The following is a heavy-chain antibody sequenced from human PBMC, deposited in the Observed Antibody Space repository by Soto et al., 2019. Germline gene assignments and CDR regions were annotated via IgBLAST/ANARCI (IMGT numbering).Heavy chain of an antibody. V-gene: IGHV3-23*01. J-gene: IGHJ4*02. CDR1: GFSFTNFA. CDR2: IGASGDIT. CDR3: AKDDFTDRGDDYFDH. D-gene: IGHD2-21*02. Sequence: PGGSLRLSCAASGFSFTNFAMSWVRQAPGKGLEWVAGIGASGDITWYADSVKGRLSISRDNSKNTLHLQLNSPRFEDTAVYYCAKDDFTDRGDDYFDHWGPGTLVTVSS.